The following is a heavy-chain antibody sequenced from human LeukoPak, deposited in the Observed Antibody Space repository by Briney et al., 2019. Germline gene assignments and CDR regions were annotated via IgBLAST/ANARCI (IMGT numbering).Heavy chain of an antibody. CDR2: IYYSGAT. CDR3: ARFGITVVRGGKYYFDY. CDR1: GGSISNYY. D-gene: IGHD3-10*01. J-gene: IGHJ4*02. V-gene: IGHV4-59*08. Sequence: PSETLSLTCTVSGGSISNYYWSWIRQPPGKGQEWIGHIYYSGATKYNPSLKSRITISVDTSKNQFSLMLSSVTAADTAVYYCARFGITVVRGGKYYFDYWGQGTLVTVSS.